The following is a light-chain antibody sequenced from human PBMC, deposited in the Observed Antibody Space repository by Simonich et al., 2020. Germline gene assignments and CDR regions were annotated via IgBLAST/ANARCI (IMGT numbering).Light chain of an antibody. Sequence: QSALTQPASVSGSPGQSITISCTGTSSDVGGYNYVSWYQQHPGKAPKLMIYEGSKRPSGVSNRFSGSKSGNTASLTISGLQAEDEADYYCSSYTSSTWGVFGGGTKLTVL. CDR2: EGS. J-gene: IGLJ3*02. CDR3: SSYTSSTWGV. CDR1: SSDVGGYNY. V-gene: IGLV2-14*01.